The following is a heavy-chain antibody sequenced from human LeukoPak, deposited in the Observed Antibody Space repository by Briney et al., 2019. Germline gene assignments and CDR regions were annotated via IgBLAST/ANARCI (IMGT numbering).Heavy chain of an antibody. D-gene: IGHD2-15*01. CDR1: GYTFTSYG. Sequence: ASVKVSCKASGYTFTSYGISWVRQAPGQGLEWMGWISAYNGNTNYAQKLQGRVTMTTDTSTSTAYMELRSLRSDDTAVYYSARDWGRYCSGGSCYGNYWGQGTLVTVSS. J-gene: IGHJ4*02. CDR2: ISAYNGNT. V-gene: IGHV1-18*01. CDR3: ARDWGRYCSGGSCYGNY.